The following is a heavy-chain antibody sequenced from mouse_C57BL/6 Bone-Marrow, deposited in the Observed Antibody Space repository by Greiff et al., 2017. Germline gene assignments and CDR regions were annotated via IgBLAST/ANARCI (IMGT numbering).Heavy chain of an antibody. CDR3: ATYYSNYALSMDY. V-gene: IGHV1-63*01. J-gene: IGHJ4*01. Sequence: QVQLQQSGAELARPGTSVKMSCKASGYTFTNYWIGWAKQRPGHGLEWIGDIYPGGGYTNYNEKFKGKATLTADKSSSTAYMQFSSLTSEDSAIYYCATYYSNYALSMDYWGQGTSVTVSS. D-gene: IGHD2-5*01. CDR2: IYPGGGYT. CDR1: GYTFTNYW.